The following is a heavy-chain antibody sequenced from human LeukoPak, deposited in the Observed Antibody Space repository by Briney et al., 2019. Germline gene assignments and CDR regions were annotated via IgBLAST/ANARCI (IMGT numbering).Heavy chain of an antibody. V-gene: IGHV1-2*02. J-gene: IGHJ5*02. D-gene: IGHD2-8*01. Sequence: VASVKVSCKASGYTFTGYYMHWVRQAPGQGLEWMGWINPNNGGTNYAQKFQGRVTMTRDTSISTAYMELSRLRSDDTAVYYCARGGGYCTNGVCSGFDPWGQGTLATVSS. CDR3: ARGGGYCTNGVCSGFDP. CDR2: INPNNGGT. CDR1: GYTFTGYY.